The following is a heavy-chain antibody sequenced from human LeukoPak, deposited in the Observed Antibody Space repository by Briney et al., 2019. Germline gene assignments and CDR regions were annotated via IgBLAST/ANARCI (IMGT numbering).Heavy chain of an antibody. Sequence: GGSLRLSCAASGFTFSNYAMSWVRQAPGKGLEWVSAISGSGGSTYYADSVKGRFTISRDNSKNTLYLQMNSLRAEDTAVYYCAKDRGSGWSTQWCFDYWGQGTLVTVSS. CDR2: ISGSGGST. CDR3: AKDRGSGWSTQWCFDY. J-gene: IGHJ4*02. CDR1: GFTFSNYA. D-gene: IGHD6-19*01. V-gene: IGHV3-23*01.